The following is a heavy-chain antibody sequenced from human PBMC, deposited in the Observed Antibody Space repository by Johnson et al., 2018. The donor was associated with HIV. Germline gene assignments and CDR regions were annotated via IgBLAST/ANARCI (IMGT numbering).Heavy chain of an antibody. CDR3: ARGALGDWVDAFDI. V-gene: IGHV3-64*04. Sequence: QVQLVESGGGLVQPGGSLRLSCVASGFTFSNYPMHWVRQAPGRGLEYVSRVTNNGDSTYYVNAVKGRFTISRDNSKNTLYLQMNSLRAEDTAVYYCARGALGDWVDAFDIWGQGTMVTVSS. CDR1: GFTFSNYP. D-gene: IGHD3-16*01. CDR2: VTNNGDST. J-gene: IGHJ3*02.